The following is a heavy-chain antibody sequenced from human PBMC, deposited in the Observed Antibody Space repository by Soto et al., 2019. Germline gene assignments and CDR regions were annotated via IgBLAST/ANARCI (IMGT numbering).Heavy chain of an antibody. D-gene: IGHD1-1*01. J-gene: IGHJ3*02. CDR3: AKGRGTGTTRLGAFDI. CDR2: ISDNGGTT. Sequence: EVQLLESGGGLVQPGGSLRLSCAASGFTFSTYAMTWARQAPGKGLEWVSGISDNGGTTYYADPVKGRFTISRDNSKSTLYLQMNSLRAEDTAVYYCAKGRGTGTTRLGAFDIWGQGTMVTVSS. CDR1: GFTFSTYA. V-gene: IGHV3-23*01.